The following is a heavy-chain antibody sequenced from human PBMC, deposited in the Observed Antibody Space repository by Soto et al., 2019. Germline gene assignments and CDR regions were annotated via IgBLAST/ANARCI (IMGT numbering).Heavy chain of an antibody. Sequence: EMQLTESGGGLVQPGRSLTLSCAASGFTFGNYAMHWVRQAPGKGLEWVSGINWNSGSIGYVESVKGRFSISRDNAKNSLYLQMNSLRPEDTALYYCVKGTIFGVAVRHLDYWGQGFHVWVSS. J-gene: IGHJ4*02. D-gene: IGHD6-19*01. V-gene: IGHV3-9*01. CDR3: VKGTIFGVAVRHLDY. CDR1: GFTFGNYA. CDR2: INWNSGSI.